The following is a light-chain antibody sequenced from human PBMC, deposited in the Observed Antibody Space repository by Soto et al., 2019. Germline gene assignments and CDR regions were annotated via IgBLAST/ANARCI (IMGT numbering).Light chain of an antibody. CDR1: NIGSKS. J-gene: IGLJ2*01. CDR2: YDS. V-gene: IGLV3-21*04. Sequence: SYELTQPHSVSVAPGKTARITCGGNNIGSKSVHGYQQKPGQAPVLVIYYDSDRPSGIPERFSGSNSGNTATLTISRVEAGDEADYYCQVWDSSSDHVVFGGGTKLTVL. CDR3: QVWDSSSDHVV.